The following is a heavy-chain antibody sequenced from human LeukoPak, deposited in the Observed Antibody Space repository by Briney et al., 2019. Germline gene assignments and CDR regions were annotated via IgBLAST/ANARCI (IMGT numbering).Heavy chain of an antibody. CDR1: GFTFSSYA. Sequence: GGSLRLSCAASGFTFSSYAMTWVRRAPGKGLEWVSAISGGGVYIYYGDSVKGRFTSSRDNSESTLYLQMNNLRAEDTAVYYCAKNRGTGMAFYDHWGQGTQVTVSS. V-gene: IGHV3-23*01. J-gene: IGHJ4*02. CDR3: AKNRGTGMAFYDH. CDR2: ISGGGVYI. D-gene: IGHD5-18*01.